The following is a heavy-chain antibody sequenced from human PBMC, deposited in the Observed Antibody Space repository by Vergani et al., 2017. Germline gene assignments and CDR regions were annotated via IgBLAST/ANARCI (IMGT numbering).Heavy chain of an antibody. V-gene: IGHV1-46*01. Sequence: QVQLVQSGAEVKKPGASVKVSCKASGYPFTSYYMHWVRQAPGQGLEWMGIINPSGGSTSYAQKFQGRVTMTRDTSTSTVYMELSSLRSEDTAVYYCARACSGSYYNRCYYYMDVWGKGTTVTVSS. D-gene: IGHD3-10*02. CDR1: GYPFTSYY. CDR2: INPSGGST. J-gene: IGHJ6*03. CDR3: ARACSGSYYNRCYYYMDV.